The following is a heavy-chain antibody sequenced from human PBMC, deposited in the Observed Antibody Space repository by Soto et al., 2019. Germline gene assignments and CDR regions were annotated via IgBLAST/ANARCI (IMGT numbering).Heavy chain of an antibody. CDR3: ARPPWYYDSSGSLAPDAFDI. CDR2: IYPGDSDT. CDR1: GYSFTSYW. J-gene: IGHJ3*02. V-gene: IGHV5-51*01. D-gene: IGHD3-22*01. Sequence: GESLKISCKGSGYSFTSYWIGWVRQMPGKGLEWMGIIYPGDSDTRYSPSFQGQVTISADKSISTAYLQWSSLKASDTATYYCARPPWYYDSSGSLAPDAFDIWGQGTMVTVSS.